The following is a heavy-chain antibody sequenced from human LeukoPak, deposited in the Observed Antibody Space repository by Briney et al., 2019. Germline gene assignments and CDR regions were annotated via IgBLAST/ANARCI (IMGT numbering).Heavy chain of an antibody. D-gene: IGHD3-22*01. CDR3: TRIYYDSSGPDY. Sequence: PGGSLRLSCAASGVTFSNVWMTWVRQAPGKGLEWVARIKSNADGGTTDYAAPVKGRFTISRDDSKNTLYLQMNILKTEDTAVYYCTRIYYDSSGPDYWGQGTLVTVSS. CDR1: GVTFSNVW. V-gene: IGHV3-15*01. CDR2: IKSNADGGTT. J-gene: IGHJ4*02.